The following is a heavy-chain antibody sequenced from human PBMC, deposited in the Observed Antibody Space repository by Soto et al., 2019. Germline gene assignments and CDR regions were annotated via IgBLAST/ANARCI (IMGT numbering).Heavy chain of an antibody. D-gene: IGHD4-4*01. CDR2: FDPEDGET. V-gene: IGHV1-24*01. CDR1: GYTLTELS. J-gene: IGHJ6*02. CDR3: ATYCNYVLNSKRIYYYYYYGMDV. Sequence: ASVEVSCKVSGYTLTELSMHWVRQAPGKRHEWKRGFDPEDGETIYAQKFQGRVTMTEDTSTDTAYMELCSLRSEDTAVYYCATYCNYVLNSKRIYYYYYYGMDVWGQGTTVTVSS.